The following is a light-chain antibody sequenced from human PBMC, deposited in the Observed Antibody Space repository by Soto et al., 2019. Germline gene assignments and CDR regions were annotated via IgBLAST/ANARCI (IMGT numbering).Light chain of an antibody. Sequence: IQMTQSQPSLSASVGDRVTINCRASQSISSYLNWYQHQQGKAPKVLIFATSTLQGGVPSRFSGSGSGTEFTLTISNLQPDDFATYYCQQYDSYSSGPFGQGTKVDI. CDR2: ATS. V-gene: IGKV1-5*01. J-gene: IGKJ1*01. CDR1: QSISSY. CDR3: QQYDSYSSGP.